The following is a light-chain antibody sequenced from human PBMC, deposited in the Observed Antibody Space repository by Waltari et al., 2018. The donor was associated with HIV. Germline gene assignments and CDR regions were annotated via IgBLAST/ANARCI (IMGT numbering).Light chain of an antibody. J-gene: IGLJ3*02. CDR1: SSDVGGYNY. Sequence: GSPGQSVTISCTGTSSDVGGYNYVSWYQQHPGKAPKLMIYEVTKRPSGVPDRFSASKSGNTASLTVSGLQADDEADYYCSSFAGSNNFVVFGGGTKLTVL. CDR3: SSFAGSNNFVV. V-gene: IGLV2-8*01. CDR2: EVT.